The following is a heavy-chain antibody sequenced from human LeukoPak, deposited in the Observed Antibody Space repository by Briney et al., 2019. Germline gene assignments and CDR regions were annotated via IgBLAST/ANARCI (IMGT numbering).Heavy chain of an antibody. CDR1: GGSISGFH. CDR3: ARTSANV. CDR2: INHSGST. D-gene: IGHD6-6*01. Sequence: SETLSLTCTVSGGSISGFHWTWIRQPAGKGLEWIGEINHSGSTNYNPSLKSRVAISVDTSKNQFSLKLSSVTAADTAVYYCARTSANVWGKGTTVTVSS. V-gene: IGHV4-34*01. J-gene: IGHJ6*04.